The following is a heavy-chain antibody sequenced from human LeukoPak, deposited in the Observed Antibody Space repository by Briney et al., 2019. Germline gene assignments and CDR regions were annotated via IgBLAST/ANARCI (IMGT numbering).Heavy chain of an antibody. CDR3: ARRGGTPFYDY. CDR1: GYYFTDYW. D-gene: IGHD1-14*01. V-gene: IGHV5-51*01. CDR2: IPADSQI. Sequence: GESLKISCKTSGYYFTDYWIGCVRQKPGKGLEWMGIIPADSQITSRPSFQGQVTFSADRSKDTAYLRWSSLKASDTAMYYCARRGGTPFYDYWGQGTLVTVSP. J-gene: IGHJ4*02.